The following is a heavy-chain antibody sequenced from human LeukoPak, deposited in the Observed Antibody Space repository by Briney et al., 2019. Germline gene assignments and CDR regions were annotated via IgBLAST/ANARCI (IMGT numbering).Heavy chain of an antibody. Sequence: SQTLSLTCAISGESVSSNSAAGNWIRQSPSRGLEWRGRTYYRSKWYNDYAVSVKSRITINPDTSMNQFSLQLNSVPPEDTAVYYCARGYSSSSVGYFQHWGQRTLVTVPS. CDR2: TYYRSKWYN. CDR3: ARGYSSSSVGYFQH. V-gene: IGHV6-1*01. D-gene: IGHD6-6*01. CDR1: GESVSSNSAA. J-gene: IGHJ1*01.